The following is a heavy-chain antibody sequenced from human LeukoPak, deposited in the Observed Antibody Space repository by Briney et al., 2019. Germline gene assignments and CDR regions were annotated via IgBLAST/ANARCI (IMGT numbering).Heavy chain of an antibody. CDR3: ARVSRYSSSWYSFDY. V-gene: IGHV1-2*02. CDR2: INPNSGGT. D-gene: IGHD6-13*01. Sequence: ASVKVSCKASGYTFTGYDMHWVRQGPGQGLEWMGWINPNSGGTNYAQKFQGRVTMTRDTSISTAYMELSRLRSDDTAVYYCARVSRYSSSWYSFDYWGQGTLVTVSS. J-gene: IGHJ4*02. CDR1: GYTFTGYD.